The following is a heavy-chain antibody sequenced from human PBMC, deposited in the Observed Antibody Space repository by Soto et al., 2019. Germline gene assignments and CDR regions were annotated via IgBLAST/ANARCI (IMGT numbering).Heavy chain of an antibody. CDR2: INAGNGNT. D-gene: IGHD6-19*01. V-gene: IGHV1-3*05. Sequence: QVQLVQSGAEEKKPGASVKVSCKASGYTFTSYAMHWVRQAPGQRLEWMGWINAGNGNTKYSQKFQGRVTITRDTPASTAYMELSSLRSEDTAVYYCAGPRIAVAGTYYYGMDVWGQGTTVTVSS. CDR1: GYTFTSYA. CDR3: AGPRIAVAGTYYYGMDV. J-gene: IGHJ6*02.